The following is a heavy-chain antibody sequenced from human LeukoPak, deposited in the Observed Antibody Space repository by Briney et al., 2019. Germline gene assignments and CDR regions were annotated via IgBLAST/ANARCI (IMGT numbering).Heavy chain of an antibody. V-gene: IGHV3-74*01. Sequence: GGSLRLSCAASGFTFSSFWMHWVRQAPGKGLVWVSRISSDGSSTSYAGSVKGRFTISRDNAKNALYLQMNSPRVEDTAVYYCAREGEDLSSGDEYDAFDIWGQGTMVTVSS. CDR2: ISSDGSST. D-gene: IGHD2-15*01. J-gene: IGHJ3*02. CDR3: AREGEDLSSGDEYDAFDI. CDR1: GFTFSSFW.